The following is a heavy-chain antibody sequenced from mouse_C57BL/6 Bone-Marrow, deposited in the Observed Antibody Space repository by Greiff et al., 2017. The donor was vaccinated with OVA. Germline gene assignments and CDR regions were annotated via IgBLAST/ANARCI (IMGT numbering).Heavy chain of an antibody. CDR3: ARGYSNYHAMDY. Sequence: EVKLMESGGGLVKPGGSLKLSCAASGFTFSSYAMSWVRPTPEKRLEWVATISDGGSYTYYPDNVKGRFPISRDNAKNTLYLQMSHLKSEDTAMYYCARGYSNYHAMDYWGQGTSVTVSS. CDR2: ISDGGSYT. CDR1: GFTFSSYA. V-gene: IGHV5-4*03. D-gene: IGHD2-5*01. J-gene: IGHJ4*01.